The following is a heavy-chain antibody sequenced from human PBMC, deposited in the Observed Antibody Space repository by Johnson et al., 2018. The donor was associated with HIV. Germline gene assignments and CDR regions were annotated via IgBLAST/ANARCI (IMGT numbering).Heavy chain of an antibody. Sequence: QVQLVESGGGVVQPGRSLRLSCAASGFTFSSYAMHWVRQAPGKGLEWVAVISYDGGNKYYADSVKGRFTISRDNSKNTLYLQMNSLRAEDTAVYYCAKTYSGSNRDAFDIWGQGTMVTVSS. CDR3: AKTYSGSNRDAFDI. V-gene: IGHV3-30*18. CDR2: ISYDGGNK. D-gene: IGHD1-26*01. J-gene: IGHJ3*02. CDR1: GFTFSSYA.